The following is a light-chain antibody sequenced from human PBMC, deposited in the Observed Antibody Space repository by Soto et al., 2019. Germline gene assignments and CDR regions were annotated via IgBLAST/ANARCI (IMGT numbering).Light chain of an antibody. V-gene: IGKV3-20*01. Sequence: EIVLTQSPGTLSLSPGERATLSCRASQSVRSNYLAWYQQKPGLAPRLLIYGASNMATGIPDRFSGSGCGTDFALTISRLEPEEFAVYNCKQYGSSGAFCQGTKVDI. CDR3: KQYGSSGA. CDR1: QSVRSNY. CDR2: GAS. J-gene: IGKJ1*01.